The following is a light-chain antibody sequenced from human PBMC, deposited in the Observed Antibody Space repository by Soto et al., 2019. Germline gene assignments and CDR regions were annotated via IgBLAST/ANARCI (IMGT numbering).Light chain of an antibody. Sequence: EIVMTQSPATVSVSPGERATLSCRASQSVSDKLAWYQQKPGQAPRLLLYGASTRATGIPDRFSGSGSGTDFTLTISRLEPEDFAVYYCQQYLSSPWTFGQGTKVDIK. CDR2: GAS. V-gene: IGKV3-20*01. CDR3: QQYLSSPWT. CDR1: QSVSDK. J-gene: IGKJ1*01.